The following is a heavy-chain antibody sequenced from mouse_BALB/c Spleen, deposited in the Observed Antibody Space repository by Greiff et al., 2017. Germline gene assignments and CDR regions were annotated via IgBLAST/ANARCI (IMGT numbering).Heavy chain of an antibody. CDR3: ARPYYYGSSAFAY. J-gene: IGHJ3*01. CDR2: IRNKANGYTT. D-gene: IGHD1-1*01. Sequence: EVQRVESGGGLVQPGGSLSLSCSTSGFSFTAYYMSWVRQPPGKALEWMGFIRNKANGYTTEYSASVKARFTISRDNSQSILYLQMNTLRAEDSATYYCARPYYYGSSAFAYWGQGTLVTVSA. CDR1: GFSFTAYY. V-gene: IGHV7-3*02.